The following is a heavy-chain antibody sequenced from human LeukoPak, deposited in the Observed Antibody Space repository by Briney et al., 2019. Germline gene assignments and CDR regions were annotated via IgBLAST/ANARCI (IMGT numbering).Heavy chain of an antibody. V-gene: IGHV4-59*01. J-gene: IGHJ4*02. CDR1: GESISGFY. CDR3: ARGVVIAPQTFDY. CDR2: IYYSGST. Sequence: SETLSLTCTVSGESISGFYWTWIRQPPGKGLEWIGYIYYSGSTNYNPSLKSRVTISVDTSKNQFSLKLSSVTAADTAVYYCARGVVIAPQTFDYWGQGTLVAVSS. D-gene: IGHD2-21*01.